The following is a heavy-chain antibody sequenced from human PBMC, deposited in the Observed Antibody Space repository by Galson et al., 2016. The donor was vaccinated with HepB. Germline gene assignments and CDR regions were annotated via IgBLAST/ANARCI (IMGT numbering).Heavy chain of an antibody. J-gene: IGHJ3*02. V-gene: IGHV3-9*01. CDR2: ISWNSGSI. D-gene: IGHD6-13*01. CDR1: GFTFDDYA. CDR3: ARGRGSNWRDAFDI. Sequence: SLRLSCAASGFTFDDYAMHWVRQAPGKGLEWVSGISWNSGSIGYADSVKGRFTISRDNDKNSLHLQMNILRAEDTALYYCARGRGSNWRDAFDIWGQGTMVTVSS.